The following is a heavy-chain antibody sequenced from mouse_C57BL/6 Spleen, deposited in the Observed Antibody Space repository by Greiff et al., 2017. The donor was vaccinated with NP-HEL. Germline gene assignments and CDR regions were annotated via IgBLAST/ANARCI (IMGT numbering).Heavy chain of an antibody. Sequence: QVQLQQPGAELVMPGASVKLSCKASGYTFTSYWMHWVKQRPGQGLEWIGEIDPSDSYTNYNQKFKGKSTLTVDKSSSTAYMQLSSLTSEDSAVYYCATTMVTTHFDYWGQGTTLTVSS. CDR1: GYTFTSYW. V-gene: IGHV1-69*01. J-gene: IGHJ2*01. D-gene: IGHD2-2*01. CDR2: IDPSDSYT. CDR3: ATTMVTTHFDY.